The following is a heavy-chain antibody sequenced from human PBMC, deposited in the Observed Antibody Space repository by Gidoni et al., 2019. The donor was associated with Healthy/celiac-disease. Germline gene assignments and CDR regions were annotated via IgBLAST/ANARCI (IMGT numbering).Heavy chain of an antibody. CDR1: GFTVDDYD. CDR2: ISGDGGST. CDR3: AKDGRGYSYGGLDY. Sequence: EVQLVESGGGVVQPGGYLRLACAASGFTVDDYDMHWVRQAPGKGLEWVSLISGDGGSTYYADSVNGRFTISRDNSKNSLYLQMNRLRTEDTALYYCAKDGRGYSYGGLDYWGQGTLVTVSS. J-gene: IGHJ4*02. D-gene: IGHD5-18*01. V-gene: IGHV3-43*02.